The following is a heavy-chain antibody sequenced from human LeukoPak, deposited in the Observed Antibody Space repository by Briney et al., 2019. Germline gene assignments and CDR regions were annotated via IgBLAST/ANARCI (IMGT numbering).Heavy chain of an antibody. J-gene: IGHJ4*02. CDR1: GGSISNNY. Sequence: SETLSLTCTVSGGSISNNYWTWIRQPPGKGLEWIGYFYNSGSTNYNPSLKSRVTISVDTSKNQFSLKLTSVTAADTATYYCARETSLAGFASGLGFNYWGQGILVTVSS. V-gene: IGHV4-59*12. CDR3: ARETSLAGFASGLGFNY. D-gene: IGHD6-19*01. CDR2: FYNSGST.